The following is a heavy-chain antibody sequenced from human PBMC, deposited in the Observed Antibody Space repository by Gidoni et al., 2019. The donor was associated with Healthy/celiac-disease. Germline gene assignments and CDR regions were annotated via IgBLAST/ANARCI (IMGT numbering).Heavy chain of an antibody. CDR3: ARDPRGGTGTTNYAFDI. J-gene: IGHJ3*02. D-gene: IGHD1-1*01. V-gene: IGHV4-31*03. CDR1: GGSISSGGYY. CDR2: IYYSGST. Sequence: QVQLQESGPGLVKPSQTLSLTCTVSGGSISSGGYYWSWIRPHPGKGLEWIGYIYYSGSTYYNPSLKSRVTISVDTSKNQFSLKLSSVTAADTAVYYCARDPRGGTGTTNYAFDIWGQGTMVTVSS.